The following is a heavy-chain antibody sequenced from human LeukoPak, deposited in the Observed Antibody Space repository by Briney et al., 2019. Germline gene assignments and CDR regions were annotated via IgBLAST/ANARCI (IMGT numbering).Heavy chain of an antibody. Sequence: AGGSLRLSCAASGFTFSSYGMHWVRQAPGKGLEWVAFIRYDGSNKYYADSVKGRFTISRDNSKNTLYLQVNSLRAEDTAVYYCAKSLQWVSYYYGCDIWGQGTMVTVSS. V-gene: IGHV3-30*02. D-gene: IGHD3-10*01. CDR3: AKSLQWVSYYYGCDI. CDR1: GFTFSSYG. J-gene: IGHJ3*02. CDR2: IRYDGSNK.